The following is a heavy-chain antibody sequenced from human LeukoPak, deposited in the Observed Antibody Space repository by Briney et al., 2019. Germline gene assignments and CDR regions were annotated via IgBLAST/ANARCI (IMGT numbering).Heavy chain of an antibody. CDR2: ISGSGGST. J-gene: IGHJ5*02. CDR1: GFTFSSYA. CDR3: AKDRYSSSWYVLGWFDP. Sequence: PGGSLRLSCAASGFTFSSYAMSWVRQAPGKGLEWVSAISGSGGSTYYADSVKGRFTISRGNSKNTLYLQMNSLRAEDTAVYYCAKDRYSSSWYVLGWFDPWGQGTLVTVSS. V-gene: IGHV3-23*01. D-gene: IGHD6-13*01.